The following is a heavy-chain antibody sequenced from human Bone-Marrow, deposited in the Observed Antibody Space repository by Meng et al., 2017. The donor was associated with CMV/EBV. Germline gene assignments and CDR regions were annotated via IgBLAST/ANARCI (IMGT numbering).Heavy chain of an antibody. CDR3: AIPGYCSSTSCSIYYYYGMDV. CDR1: GYTFTGYY. J-gene: IGHJ6*02. D-gene: IGHD2-2*01. Sequence: ASVKVSCKASGYTFTGYYMYWVRQAPGQGLEWMGWINPNSGGTNYAQKLQGRVTMTRDTSISTAYMELSRLRSDDTAVYYCAIPGYCSSTSCSIYYYYGMDVWGQGTTVTVSS. V-gene: IGHV1-2*02. CDR2: INPNSGGT.